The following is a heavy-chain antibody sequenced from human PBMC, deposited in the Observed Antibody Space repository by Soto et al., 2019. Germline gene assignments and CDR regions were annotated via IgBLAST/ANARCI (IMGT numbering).Heavy chain of an antibody. CDR3: AREGIAADYYYGMDV. CDR2: ISYDGSNK. V-gene: IGHV3-30-3*01. J-gene: IGHJ6*02. Sequence: GGSLRLSCAASGFTVSSNYMSWVRQAPGKGLEWVAVISYDGSNKYYADSVKGRFTISRDNSKNTLYLQMNSLRAEDTAVYYCAREGIAADYYYGMDVWGQGTTVTVSS. D-gene: IGHD6-13*01. CDR1: GFTVSSNY.